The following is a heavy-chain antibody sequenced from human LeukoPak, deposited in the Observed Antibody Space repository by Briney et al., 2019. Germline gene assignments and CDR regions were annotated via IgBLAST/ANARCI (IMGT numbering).Heavy chain of an antibody. J-gene: IGHJ3*01. Sequence: PSETLSLTCAVSGYSITSGFYWGWIRQPPGKGLEWIGSIYHSGSTYYNPSLKSRVTISVDTSKNQFSLKLSSVTAADTAVYYCARANYYDTSGYSRGAFGVWGQGTMVTVSS. D-gene: IGHD3-22*01. V-gene: IGHV4-38-2*01. CDR3: ARANYYDTSGYSRGAFGV. CDR1: GYSITSGFY. CDR2: IYHSGST.